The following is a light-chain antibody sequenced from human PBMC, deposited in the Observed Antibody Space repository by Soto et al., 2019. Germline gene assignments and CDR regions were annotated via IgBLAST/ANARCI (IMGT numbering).Light chain of an antibody. Sequence: DIQVTQSPSTLSASVGCRLTITCQASQDISNYLNWYQQTPGKAPKFLIYAASSLQSGVPSRFSGVGSGTEFTLTISSLKPDDIATYYCQQCHRYLTFGQGTKVDIK. CDR1: QDISNY. CDR2: AAS. J-gene: IGKJ1*01. CDR3: QQCHRYLT. V-gene: IGKV1-5*01.